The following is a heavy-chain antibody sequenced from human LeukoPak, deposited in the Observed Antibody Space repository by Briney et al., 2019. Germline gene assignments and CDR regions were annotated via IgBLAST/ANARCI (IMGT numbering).Heavy chain of an antibody. D-gene: IGHD2/OR15-2a*01. CDR1: GGSISSSSYY. J-gene: IGHJ4*02. CDR3: ARRNTADASIDF. V-gene: IGHV4-39*01. Sequence: SDTLSLTCTVSGGSISSSSYYWGWIRQPPGKGLEWIASIYYSGSTYDNPSLKSRVTISVDTSMNQFSLKLSSVAAADTAMYYCARRNTADASIDFWGQGILVIASS. CDR2: IYYSGST.